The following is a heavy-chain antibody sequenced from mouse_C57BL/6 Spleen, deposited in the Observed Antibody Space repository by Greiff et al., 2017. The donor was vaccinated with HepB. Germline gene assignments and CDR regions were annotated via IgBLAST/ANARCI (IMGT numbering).Heavy chain of an antibody. CDR2: IHPNSGST. V-gene: IGHV1-64*01. J-gene: IGHJ4*01. D-gene: IGHD2-3*01. Sequence: QVQLQQPGAELVKPGASVKLSCKASGYTFTSYWMHWVKQRPGQGLEWIGMIHPNSGSTNYNEKFKSKATLTVDKSSSTAYMQLSSLTSEDSAVYYCARSNDGYLYAMDDWGQGTSVTVAS. CDR3: ARSNDGYLYAMDD. CDR1: GYTFTSYW.